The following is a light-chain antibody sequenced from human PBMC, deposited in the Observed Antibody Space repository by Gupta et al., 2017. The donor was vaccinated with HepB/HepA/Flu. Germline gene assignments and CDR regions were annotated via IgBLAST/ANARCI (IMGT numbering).Light chain of an antibody. CDR2: DVS. Sequence: QSALTQPASVSGSRGQSITIPWTGTSIDVGGFNYFSWYRQHPAKAPNLMFYDVSNRPSVVSNRFSGSKSGNTASLTISGRQAEDAADYYCSSYTSSSTYVFGTGTKVTVL. CDR1: SIDVGGFNY. CDR3: SSYTSSSTYV. J-gene: IGLJ1*01. V-gene: IGLV2-14*01.